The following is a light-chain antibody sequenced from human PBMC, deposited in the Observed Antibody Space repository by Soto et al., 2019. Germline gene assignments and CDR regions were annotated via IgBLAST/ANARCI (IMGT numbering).Light chain of an antibody. CDR1: QSVSGRY. CDR2: GAS. Sequence: EIVLTQSPGTLSLSPGERATLSCMASQSVSGRYLAWYQQKPGQAPRLLIYGASSRATGIPDRFSGGGSGTDFTLTISRLEPGDFAVYFCQQYGGFPITFGQGTRLEIK. V-gene: IGKV3-20*01. J-gene: IGKJ5*01. CDR3: QQYGGFPIT.